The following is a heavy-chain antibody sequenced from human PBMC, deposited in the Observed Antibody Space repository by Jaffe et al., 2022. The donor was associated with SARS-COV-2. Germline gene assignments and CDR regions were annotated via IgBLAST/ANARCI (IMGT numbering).Heavy chain of an antibody. CDR3: AKGRYCSGGGCYPEFDY. Sequence: VQLVESGGGVVQPGRSLRLSCAGSGFTFSSYGMHWVRQAPGKGPEWVAFISDDGSNKYYADSVKGRFTISRDNSKNTLYLQMNSLRPEDTAVYYCAKGRYCSGGGCYPEFDYWGQGTLVIVSS. J-gene: IGHJ4*02. CDR2: ISDDGSNK. CDR1: GFTFSSYG. D-gene: IGHD2-15*01. V-gene: IGHV3-30*18.